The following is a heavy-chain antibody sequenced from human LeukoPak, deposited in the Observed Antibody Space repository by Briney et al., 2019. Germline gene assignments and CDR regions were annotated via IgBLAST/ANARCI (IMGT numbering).Heavy chain of an antibody. V-gene: IGHV1-69*13. Sequence: GASVKVSCKASGYTFTSYAISWVRQAPGQGLEWMGGIIPIFGTANYAQKFQGRVTITADESTSTAYMELSSLRSEDTAVYYCASPELRYDYGGPHAFDIWGQGTMVTVSS. D-gene: IGHD4-23*01. CDR3: ASPELRYDYGGPHAFDI. J-gene: IGHJ3*02. CDR1: GYTFTSYA. CDR2: IIPIFGTA.